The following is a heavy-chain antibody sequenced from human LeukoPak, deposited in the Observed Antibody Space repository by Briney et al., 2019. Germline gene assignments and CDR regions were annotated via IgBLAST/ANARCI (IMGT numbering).Heavy chain of an antibody. Sequence: SETLSLTCAVYGGSFSGYYWSWIRQPPGKGLEWIGEINHSGSTNYNPSLKSRVTISVDTSKNQFSLKLSSVTAADTAVYCAKERFLEWSYFDYWGQGTLVTVSS. CDR3: AKERFLEWSYFDY. D-gene: IGHD3-3*01. CDR1: GGSFSGYY. V-gene: IGHV4-34*03. CDR2: INHSGST. J-gene: IGHJ4*02.